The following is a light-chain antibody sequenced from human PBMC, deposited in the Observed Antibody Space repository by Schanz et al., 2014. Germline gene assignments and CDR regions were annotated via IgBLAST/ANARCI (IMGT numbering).Light chain of an antibody. CDR1: QSVSSSY. CDR3: QQYSKSPLT. CDR2: GAS. V-gene: IGKV3-20*01. Sequence: EIVLTQSPGTLSLSPGERATLSCRASQSVSSSYLAWYQQKPGQAPRLLIYGASSRATGIPDRFSGSGSGTVFTLTISRLEPEDFAVYYCQQYSKSPLTFGGGTKVEI. J-gene: IGKJ4*01.